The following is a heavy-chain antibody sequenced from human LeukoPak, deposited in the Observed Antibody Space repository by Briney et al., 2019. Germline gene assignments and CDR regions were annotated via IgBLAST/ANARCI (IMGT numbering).Heavy chain of an antibody. V-gene: IGHV3-23*01. J-gene: IGHJ4*02. CDR1: GFTFVSYA. Sequence: GGSLRLSCAASGFTFVSYAMTWVRQAPGKGLEGVSATNGGGDTTYYADSVKGRFTISRDKSKSTMYLQMNSLRAEDTALYYCAEALDTYGYMRFDFWGQGTLVTVSS. D-gene: IGHD5-18*01. CDR2: TNGGGDTT. CDR3: AEALDTYGYMRFDF.